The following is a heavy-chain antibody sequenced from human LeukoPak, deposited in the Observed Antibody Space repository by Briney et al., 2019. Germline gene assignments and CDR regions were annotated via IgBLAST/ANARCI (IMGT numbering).Heavy chain of an antibody. V-gene: IGHV3-7*01. J-gene: IGHJ4*02. Sequence: GGSLRLSCATSGFTFSNFWMSWVRRAPGKGLEWVANIKQDGSEKYYVDSVKGRFTISRDNAKNSLYLQMNSLRAEDTAVYYCANGDGFDYWGQGTLVTVSS. CDR1: GFTFSNFW. CDR2: IKQDGSEK. CDR3: ANGDGFDY. D-gene: IGHD5-24*01.